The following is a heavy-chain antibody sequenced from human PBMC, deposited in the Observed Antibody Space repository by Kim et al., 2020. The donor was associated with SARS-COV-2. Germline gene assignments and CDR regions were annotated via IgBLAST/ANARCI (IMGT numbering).Heavy chain of an antibody. J-gene: IGHJ4*02. V-gene: IGHV3-30*07. D-gene: IGHD3-3*01. Sequence: SVKGRFPISRDNSKTTLYLHMNSLRAEDTAVYYCARVGGSDFWSGYSLDYWGQGTLVTVSS. CDR3: ARVGGSDFWSGYSLDY.